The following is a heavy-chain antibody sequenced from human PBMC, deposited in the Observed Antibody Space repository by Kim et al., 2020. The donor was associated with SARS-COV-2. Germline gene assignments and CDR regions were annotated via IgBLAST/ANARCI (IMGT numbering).Heavy chain of an antibody. J-gene: IGHJ4*02. V-gene: IGHV4-59*01. Sequence: SETLSLTCTVSGGSISSYYWSWIRQPPGKGLEWIGYIYYSGSTNYNPSLKSRVTISVDTSKNQFSLKLSSVTAADTAVYYCARLKLYYDFWSGYSIVDHWGQGTLVTVSS. CDR3: ARLKLYYDFWSGYSIVDH. CDR1: GGSISSYY. D-gene: IGHD3-3*01. CDR2: IYYSGST.